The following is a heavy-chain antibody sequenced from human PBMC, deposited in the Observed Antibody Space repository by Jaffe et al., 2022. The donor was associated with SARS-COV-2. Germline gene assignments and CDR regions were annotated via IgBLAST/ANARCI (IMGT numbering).Heavy chain of an antibody. CDR1: GFNFNIYW. D-gene: IGHD3-3*01. CDR3: ATLSWSETDF. Sequence: EGQLVESGGRLVQPGGSLRLSCAASGFNFNIYWMHWVRQAPGKGLEWISLIKYDGGATSYADSVKGRFTVSRDNAKNTLYLQMNSLRAEDTAVYYCATLSWSETDFWGQGTLVTVSS. CDR2: IKYDGGAT. V-gene: IGHV3-74*01. J-gene: IGHJ4*02.